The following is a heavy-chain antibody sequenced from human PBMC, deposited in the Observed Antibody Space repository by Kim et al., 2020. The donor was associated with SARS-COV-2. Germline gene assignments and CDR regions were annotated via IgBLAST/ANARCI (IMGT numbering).Heavy chain of an antibody. V-gene: IGHV1-46*01. Sequence: ASVKVSCKASGYTFTSYYMHWVRQAPGQGLEWMGIINPSGGSTSYAQKFQGRVTMTRDTSTSTVYMELSSLRSEDTAVYYCARDTVGYSYGPLYYYFDYWGQGTLVTVSS. CDR2: INPSGGST. J-gene: IGHJ4*02. CDR1: GYTFTSYY. CDR3: ARDTVGYSYGPLYYYFDY. D-gene: IGHD5-18*01.